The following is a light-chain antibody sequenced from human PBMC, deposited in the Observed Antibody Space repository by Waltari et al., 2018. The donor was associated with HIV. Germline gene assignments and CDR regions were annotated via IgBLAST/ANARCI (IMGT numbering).Light chain of an antibody. CDR1: SSDVGGYNY. J-gene: IGLJ3*02. Sequence: QSALTQPASVSGSPGQSITISCTGTSSDVGGYNYVSWYQQHPGKAPKLMIYEVSNRPSGVSNRSSGSKSDNTASLTISGLQAEDEADYYCSSYTSSSTLVFGGGTKLTVL. CDR3: SSYTSSSTLV. V-gene: IGLV2-14*01. CDR2: EVS.